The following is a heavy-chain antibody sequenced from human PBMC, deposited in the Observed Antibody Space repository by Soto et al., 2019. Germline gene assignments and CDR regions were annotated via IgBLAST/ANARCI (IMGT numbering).Heavy chain of an antibody. D-gene: IGHD2-15*01. Sequence: SETLSLTCSVSGDSISTVDYFWAWIRQPPGQALEYIGYIYKSTTTYYNPSFESRVAISLDTSKSQFSLNVTSVTAADTAVYFCARGRYCLTGRCFPNWFDSWGQGTPVTVSS. CDR2: IYKSTTT. J-gene: IGHJ5*01. CDR3: ARGRYCLTGRCFPNWFDS. V-gene: IGHV4-30-4*01. CDR1: GDSISTVDYF.